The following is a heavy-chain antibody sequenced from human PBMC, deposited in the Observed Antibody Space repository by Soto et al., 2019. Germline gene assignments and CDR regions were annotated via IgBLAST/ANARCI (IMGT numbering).Heavy chain of an antibody. D-gene: IGHD3-9*01. CDR2: IMKDGGEK. CDR1: GFTFSGYW. J-gene: IGHJ4*01. CDR3: ARDRGYYKADY. V-gene: IGHV3-7*01. Sequence: EVQLVESGGDLVQPGGSLRLSCAASGFTFSGYWMGWVRQAPGKGLEWVASIMKDGGEKKYVDSVRGRFTISRDNVQNSLFLQMDSLRVADTSVSYCARDRGYYKADYGGQGTLVTVSS.